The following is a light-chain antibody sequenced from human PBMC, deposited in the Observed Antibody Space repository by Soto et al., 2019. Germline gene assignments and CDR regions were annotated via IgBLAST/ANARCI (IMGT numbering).Light chain of an antibody. Sequence: EIVMTQSPATLSVSPGERATLSCRASQSVSSNLAWYQQKPGQPPSLLIYGASARATGTPARFSGSGSGTEFTLTISNLQSEDFAVYYCQHYNNWPFTFGQGTKVDIK. CDR2: GAS. CDR1: QSVSSN. CDR3: QHYNNWPFT. V-gene: IGKV3-15*01. J-gene: IGKJ2*01.